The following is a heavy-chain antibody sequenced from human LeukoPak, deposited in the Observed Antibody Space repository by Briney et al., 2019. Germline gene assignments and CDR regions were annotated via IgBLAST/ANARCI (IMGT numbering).Heavy chain of an antibody. CDR3: ASRYSYGYSLDY. D-gene: IGHD5-18*01. J-gene: IGHJ4*02. CDR1: GFTFSSYG. V-gene: IGHV3-30*03. Sequence: GGSLRLSCAASGFTFSSYGMHWVRQAPGKGLEWVAGISYDGSNKYYADSVRGRFTISRDNSKNTLYLQMNSLRAEDTAVYYCASRYSYGYSLDYWGQGTLVTVSS. CDR2: ISYDGSNK.